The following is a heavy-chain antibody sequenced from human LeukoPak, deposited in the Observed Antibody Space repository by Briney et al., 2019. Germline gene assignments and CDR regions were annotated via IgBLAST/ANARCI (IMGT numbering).Heavy chain of an antibody. Sequence: ASVKVSCKASGYTFTSYYMHWVRQAPGQGLEWMGIINPSGGSTNYAQKFQGRVTITADESTSTAYMELSSLRSEDTAVYYCARSKVVVISLYYYYGMDVWGQGTTVTVSS. CDR2: INPSGGST. V-gene: IGHV1-46*01. J-gene: IGHJ6*02. D-gene: IGHD3-22*01. CDR3: ARSKVVVISLYYYYGMDV. CDR1: GYTFTSYY.